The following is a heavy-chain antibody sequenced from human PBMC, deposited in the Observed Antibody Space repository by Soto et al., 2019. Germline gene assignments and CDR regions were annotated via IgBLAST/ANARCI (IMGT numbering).Heavy chain of an antibody. CDR1: GFTFSSYS. CDR3: ARPLDFDRVKPAPAPLDY. D-gene: IGHD3-9*01. CDR2: ISSSSSCI. Sequence: PGGSLRLSCAAPGFTFSSYSMNWVRQAPGKGLEWVSSISSSSSCIYYADSVKGRFTISRDNAKNSLYLQMNSLRAEDTAVYYCARPLDFDRVKPAPAPLDYWGQGTLVTVSS. J-gene: IGHJ4*02. V-gene: IGHV3-21*01.